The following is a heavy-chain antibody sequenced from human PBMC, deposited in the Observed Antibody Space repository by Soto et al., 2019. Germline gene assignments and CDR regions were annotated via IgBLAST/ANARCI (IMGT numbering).Heavy chain of an antibody. J-gene: IGHJ4*02. D-gene: IGHD3-22*01. Sequence: LRLSCAASGFTFSSYAMSWVRQAPGKGLEWVSAISVSGGSTYYADSGKGRFTISRDNSKNXXYXQMNSLRPEDTAVYYCAKDHTMIVVVMVDYWGQGPLVTVSS. CDR1: GFTFSSYA. V-gene: IGHV3-23*01. CDR2: ISVSGGST. CDR3: AKDHTMIVVVMVDY.